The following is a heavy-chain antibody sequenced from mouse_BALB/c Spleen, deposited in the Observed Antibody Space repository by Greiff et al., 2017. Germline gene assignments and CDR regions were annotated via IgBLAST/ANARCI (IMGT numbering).Heavy chain of an antibody. V-gene: IGHV5-4*02. D-gene: IGHD2-2*01. Sequence: EVMLVESGGGLVKPGGSLKLSCAASGFTFSDYYMYWVRQTPEKRLEWVATISDGGSYTYYPDSVKGRFTISRDNAKNNLYLQMSSLKSEDTAMYYCARDRPGNDRFAYWGQGTLVTVSA. J-gene: IGHJ3*01. CDR1: GFTFSDYY. CDR2: ISDGGSYT. CDR3: ARDRPGNDRFAY.